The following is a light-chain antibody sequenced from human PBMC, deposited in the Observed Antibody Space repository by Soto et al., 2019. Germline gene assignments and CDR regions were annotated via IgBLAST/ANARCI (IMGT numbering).Light chain of an antibody. Sequence: QSVLPRPPSASATPGQRVTISCSGSDSNIGSKYVYWYQQLPGTAPKLLMYRNNQRPSGVPDRFSGSKSGTSASLAINGLRSEDEADYYCAAWDSSLGGPAFGGGT. CDR2: RNN. CDR1: DSNIGSKY. J-gene: IGLJ2*01. CDR3: AAWDSSLGGPA. V-gene: IGLV1-47*01.